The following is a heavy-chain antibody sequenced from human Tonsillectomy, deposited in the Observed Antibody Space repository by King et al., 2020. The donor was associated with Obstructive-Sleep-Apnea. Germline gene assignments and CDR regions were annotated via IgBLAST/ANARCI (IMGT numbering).Heavy chain of an antibody. V-gene: IGHV3-49*03. J-gene: IGHJ4*02. CDR3: TRVGWDLNDFDF. D-gene: IGHD1-26*01. CDR2: IRRNAYGGTT. Sequence: VQLVQSGGGLVQPGRSLRLSCTASGFTFGDYAMSWFRQAPGKGLEWVGFIRRNAYGGTTEYASSGKGRFTISRDDSKSIAYLQMNSLKTEDTAVYYCTRVGWDLNDFDFWGQGTLVTVSS. CDR1: GFTFGDYA.